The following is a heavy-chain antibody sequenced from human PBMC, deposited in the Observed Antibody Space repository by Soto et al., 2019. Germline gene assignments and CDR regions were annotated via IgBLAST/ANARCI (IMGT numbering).Heavy chain of an antibody. Sequence: EVQLVESGGGLVQPGGSLRLSCAASGFTVSHNYMSWVRQAPGKGLEWVSVIYGGGSTSYADSVKGRFTISRDNSKNMVDLQMNSLRVEDTAVYYCASGAGSAIFDYWGQGTLVTVSS. D-gene: IGHD6-19*01. CDR2: IYGGGST. CDR1: GFTVSHNY. CDR3: ASGAGSAIFDY. J-gene: IGHJ4*02. V-gene: IGHV3-66*01.